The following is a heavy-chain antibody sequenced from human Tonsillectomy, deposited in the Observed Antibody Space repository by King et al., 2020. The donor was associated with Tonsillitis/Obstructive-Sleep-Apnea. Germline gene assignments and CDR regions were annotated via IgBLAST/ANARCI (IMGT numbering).Heavy chain of an antibody. J-gene: IGHJ6*02. Sequence: LQLQESGPGLVKPSETLSLTRTVSGGSISSYYWNWIRQPAGKRLEWIGRIHTSGSTNYNPSLKSRVTMSVDTSKNRVSLRLNSVTAADTAVYYCARDYSSGYGLDVWGQGTTVTVSS. D-gene: IGHD6-19*01. CDR3: ARDYSSGYGLDV. V-gene: IGHV4-4*07. CDR1: GGSISSYY. CDR2: IHTSGST.